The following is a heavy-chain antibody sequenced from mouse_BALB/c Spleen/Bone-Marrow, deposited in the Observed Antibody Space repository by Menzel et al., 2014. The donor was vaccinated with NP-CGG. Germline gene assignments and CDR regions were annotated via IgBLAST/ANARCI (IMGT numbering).Heavy chain of an antibody. J-gene: IGHJ4*01. CDR1: GFTFSSYG. V-gene: IGHV5-6*01. CDR3: ARDFITTEAMDY. CDR2: ISSGGSYT. D-gene: IGHD1-1*01. Sequence: EVKLVESGGDLVKPGGSLKLSCAASGFTFSSYGMSWVRQTPDKRLEWVATISSGGSYTYYPDSVKGRFTISRDNAKNTLYLQMSSLKSEDTAMYYCARDFITTEAMDYWGQGTSVTVSS.